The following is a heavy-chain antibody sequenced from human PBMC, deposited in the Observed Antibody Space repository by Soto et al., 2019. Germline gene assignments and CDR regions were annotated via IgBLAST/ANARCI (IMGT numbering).Heavy chain of an antibody. Sequence: QLQLQESGSGLVKTSETLSLTCTVSGASISYGGFSWSWIRQSPGKGLEWIGYISHLESTYFHPSFKSRLTMSIDRTRNQFSLTLSSVTAAAMAVYYCARGGGYDSFAYWGQGVLVTVSS. D-gene: IGHD5-12*01. CDR1: GASISYGGFS. CDR2: ISHLEST. CDR3: ARGGGYDSFAY. J-gene: IGHJ4*02. V-gene: IGHV4-30-2*06.